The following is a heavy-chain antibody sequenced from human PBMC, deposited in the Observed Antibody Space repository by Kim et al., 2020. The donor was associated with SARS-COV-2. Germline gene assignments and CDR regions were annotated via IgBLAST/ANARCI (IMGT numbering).Heavy chain of an antibody. CDR1: GFTFSSYA. Sequence: GGSLRLSCAASGFTFSSYAMTWVRQAPGKGLEWVSGISGSGSSTYYADSVKGRFTISRDNFENTLYLQMNSLRAEDTAVYYCAKGTTVTTWGAFDIWGQGTRVIVSS. CDR2: ISGSGSST. D-gene: IGHD4-17*01. V-gene: IGHV3-23*01. J-gene: IGHJ3*02. CDR3: AKGTTVTTWGAFDI.